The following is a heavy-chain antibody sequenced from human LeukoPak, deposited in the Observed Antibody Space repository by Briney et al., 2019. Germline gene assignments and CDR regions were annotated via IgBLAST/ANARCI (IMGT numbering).Heavy chain of an antibody. CDR1: GGSFSGYY. D-gene: IGHD6-19*01. V-gene: IGHV4-34*01. CDR3: ARGPRHIAVAGGLLIGY. CDR2: INHSGST. Sequence: PSETLSLTCAIYGGSFSGYYWSWIRQPPGKGLEWIGEINHSGSTNYNPSLKSRVTISVDTSKNQFSLKLSSVTAADTAVYYCARGPRHIAVAGGLLIGYWGQGTLVTVSS. J-gene: IGHJ4*02.